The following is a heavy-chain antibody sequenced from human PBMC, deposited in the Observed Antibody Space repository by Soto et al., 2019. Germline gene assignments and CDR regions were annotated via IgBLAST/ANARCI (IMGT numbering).Heavy chain of an antibody. J-gene: IGHJ4*02. Sequence: PGVSLHLSCAASGFTFSSYAMSWVRPAPGKGLEWVSAISGSGGSTYYADSVKGRFTISRDNSKNTLYLQMNSLRAEDTAVYYCAKDRKGRDGYSNFDYWGQGTLVTVSS. CDR3: AKDRKGRDGYSNFDY. CDR2: ISGSGGST. D-gene: IGHD4-4*01. CDR1: GFTFSSYA. V-gene: IGHV3-23*01.